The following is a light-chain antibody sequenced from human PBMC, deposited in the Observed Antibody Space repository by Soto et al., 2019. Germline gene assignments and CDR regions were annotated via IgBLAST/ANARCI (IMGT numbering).Light chain of an antibody. Sequence: QSALTQPASVSGSPGQSITISCTGTSSDFGGYNYVSWYQQHPGKAPKLMIYDVSNRPSGVSNRFSGSKSGNTASLTISGLQAEDEADYYCSSYRSSSTYVVFGGGTKLTVL. CDR1: SSDFGGYNY. V-gene: IGLV2-14*01. J-gene: IGLJ2*01. CDR2: DVS. CDR3: SSYRSSSTYVV.